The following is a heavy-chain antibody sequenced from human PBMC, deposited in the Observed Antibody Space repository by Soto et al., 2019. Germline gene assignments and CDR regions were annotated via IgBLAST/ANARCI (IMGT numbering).Heavy chain of an antibody. CDR2: IYYSGST. Sequence: SETLSLTCTVSGGSISSYYWSWIRQPPGKGLEWIGYIYYSGSTNYNPSLKSRVTISIDTSKNQFSLKLSSVTAADTAVYYCARTLRRGAFDYWGQGTLVTVSS. V-gene: IGHV4-59*01. CDR3: ARTLRRGAFDY. J-gene: IGHJ4*02. CDR1: GGSISSYY. D-gene: IGHD3-10*01.